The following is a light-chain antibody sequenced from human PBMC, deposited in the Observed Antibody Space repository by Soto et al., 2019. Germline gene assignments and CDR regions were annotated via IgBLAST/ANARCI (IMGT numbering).Light chain of an antibody. J-gene: IGKJ1*01. Sequence: EIVLTQSPGTLSLSPGERATLSCRASQSVSSGFFAWYQQKPGQAPRLLLYGASTRATGIPDRFSGSGSGTDFTLTISRLEPEDFGVYYCQEYDSTPPSTFGQGTKVEIK. V-gene: IGKV3-20*01. CDR1: QSVSSGF. CDR3: QEYDSTPPST. CDR2: GAS.